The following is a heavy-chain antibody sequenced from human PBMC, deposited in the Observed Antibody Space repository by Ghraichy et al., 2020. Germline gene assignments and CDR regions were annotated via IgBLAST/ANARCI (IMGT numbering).Heavy chain of an antibody. CDR2: ISSSSGYT. V-gene: IGHV3-21*01. CDR3: AREKTGSSGLYDY. Sequence: LSLTCAASGFTFSSYSMNWVRQAPGKGLEWVSSISSSSGYTYYADSVKGRFTISRDNAKNSLYLQMNSLRAEDTAVYYCAREKTGSSGLYDYWGQGTLVTVSS. CDR1: GFTFSSYS. J-gene: IGHJ4*02. D-gene: IGHD6-19*01.